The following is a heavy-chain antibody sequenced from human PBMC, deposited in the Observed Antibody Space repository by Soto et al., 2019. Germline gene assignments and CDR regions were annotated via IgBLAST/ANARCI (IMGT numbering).Heavy chain of an antibody. V-gene: IGHV1-69*01. J-gene: IGHJ5*02. Sequence: QVPLVQSGAEVKKPGSSVKVSCKASGGTFSSYAISWVRQAPGQGLEWMGGIIPIFGTANYAQKFQGRVTITADESTSTAYMELSSLRSEDTAVYYCARSRRRYYDFWSGYISWFDPWGQGTLVTVSS. CDR3: ARSRRRYYDFWSGYISWFDP. CDR1: GGTFSSYA. D-gene: IGHD3-3*01. CDR2: IIPIFGTA.